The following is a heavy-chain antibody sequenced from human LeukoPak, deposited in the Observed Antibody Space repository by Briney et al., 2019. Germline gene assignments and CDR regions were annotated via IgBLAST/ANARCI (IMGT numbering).Heavy chain of an antibody. V-gene: IGHV3-21*01. Sequence: PGGSLRLFCAASGFTLSSHSMNWVRQAPGKGLEWVSSISSSSSYIYYADSVKGRFTISRDNAKNSLYLQMNSLRAEDTAVYYCARDFRGIVVAGFDYWGQGTLVTVSS. D-gene: IGHD6-19*01. CDR1: GFTLSSHS. J-gene: IGHJ4*02. CDR2: ISSSSSYI. CDR3: ARDFRGIVVAGFDY.